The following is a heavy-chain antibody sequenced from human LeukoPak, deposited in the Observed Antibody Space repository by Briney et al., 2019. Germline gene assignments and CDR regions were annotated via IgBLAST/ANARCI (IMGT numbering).Heavy chain of an antibody. J-gene: IGHJ4*02. CDR1: GGSISSTSYY. CDR3: ARHYSSRRQGFDY. CDR2: IYYGGST. Sequence: SETLSLTCTASGGSISSTSYYWGWIRQPPGEGLEWIGSIYYGGSTYYNPSLKSRVTISVDTSKNHFSLKLISVTAADTAVYYCARHYSSRRQGFDYWGQGTLVTVSS. D-gene: IGHD6-19*01. V-gene: IGHV4-39*01.